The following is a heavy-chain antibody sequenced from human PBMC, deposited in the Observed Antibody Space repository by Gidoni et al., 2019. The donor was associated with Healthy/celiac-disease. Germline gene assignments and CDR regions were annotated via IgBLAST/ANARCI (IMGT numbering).Heavy chain of an antibody. V-gene: IGHV3-23*01. Sequence: EVQLLESGGGLVQPGGSLRLACAAPGFTFSSYARSWCRQAPVKGREWVSAISGIGGSTYYADSVKGRFTNSRDNSKNTLYLQMNSLRAEDTAVYYCAKVRDYSSGWTDAFDIWGQGTMVTVSS. CDR2: ISGIGGST. D-gene: IGHD6-19*01. CDR3: AKVRDYSSGWTDAFDI. CDR1: GFTFSSYA. J-gene: IGHJ3*02.